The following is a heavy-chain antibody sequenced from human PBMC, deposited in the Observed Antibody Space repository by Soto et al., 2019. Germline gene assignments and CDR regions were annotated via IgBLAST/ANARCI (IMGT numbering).Heavy chain of an antibody. CDR3: ASYLAAAGTLLSWFDP. CDR2: IIPVFGTA. Sequence: SVKVSCKASGGTFSSYAISWVRQAPGQGLEWMGGIIPVFGTANYAQKFQGRVTITADESTSTAYMELSSLRSEDTAVYYCASYLAAAGTLLSWFDPWGQGTLVTVSS. V-gene: IGHV1-69*13. J-gene: IGHJ5*02. D-gene: IGHD6-13*01. CDR1: GGTFSSYA.